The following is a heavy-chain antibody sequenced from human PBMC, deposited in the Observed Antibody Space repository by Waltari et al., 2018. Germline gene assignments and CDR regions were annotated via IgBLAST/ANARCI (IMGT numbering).Heavy chain of an antibody. D-gene: IGHD3-22*01. CDR2: IDPKTGDT. Sequence: QVQLVQSGAEVKKPGASVKVSCKASGYIFSGYYMQWVRQVPGQGLEWMGWIDPKTGDTVYAQKFQGRVTMARDTPISTAYMELSRLRSDDTAVYYWAIDFFDCNGYQLSKGMCDTFDIWGQGTMVTVSS. CDR3: AIDFFDCNGYQLSKGMCDTFDI. J-gene: IGHJ3*02. CDR1: GYIFSGYY. V-gene: IGHV1-2*02.